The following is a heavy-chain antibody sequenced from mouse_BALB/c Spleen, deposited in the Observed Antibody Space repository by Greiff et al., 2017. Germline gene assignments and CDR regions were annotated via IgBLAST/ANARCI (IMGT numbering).Heavy chain of an antibody. CDR3: AKKRLQDYAMDY. J-gene: IGHJ4*01. V-gene: IGHV2-5-1*01. Sequence: QVQLQQSGPSLVQPSQSLSITCTVSGFSLTSYGVHWVRQSPGKGLEWLGVIWRGGSTDYNAAFMSRLSITKDNSKSQVFFKMNSLQADDTAIYYCAKKRLQDYAMDYWGQGTSVTVSS. CDR2: IWRGGST. CDR1: GFSLTSYG. D-gene: IGHD2-2*01.